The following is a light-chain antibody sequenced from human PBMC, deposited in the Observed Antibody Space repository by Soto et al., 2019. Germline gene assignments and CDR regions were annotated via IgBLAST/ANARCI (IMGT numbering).Light chain of an antibody. J-gene: IGLJ1*01. CDR3: CSYAGSSLNYV. CDR1: SSDVGSYNL. CDR2: EVS. Sequence: ALTQPASVSGSPGQSITISCTGTSSDVGSYNLVSWYQQHPGKAPKLMIYEVSKRPSGVSNRFSGSKSGNTASLTISGLQAEDEADYYCCSYAGSSLNYVFGTGTKVTVL. V-gene: IGLV2-23*02.